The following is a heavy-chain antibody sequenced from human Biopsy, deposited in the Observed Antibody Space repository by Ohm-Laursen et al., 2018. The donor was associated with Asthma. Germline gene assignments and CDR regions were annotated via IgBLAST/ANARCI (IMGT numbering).Heavy chain of an antibody. D-gene: IGHD2-2*01. J-gene: IGHJ4*02. CDR1: GGTFNTYV. CDR3: ARKAGSCISKTCYSLDF. Sequence: SSVKVSCKSLGGTFNTYVIGWVRQAPGQGLEWMGGINSVFGTTTYPQKFQDRVTITADDSTSTVYMELSSLGSGDTAVYYCARKAGSCISKTCYSLDFWGQGTLVTVSS. V-gene: IGHV1-69*01. CDR2: INSVFGTT.